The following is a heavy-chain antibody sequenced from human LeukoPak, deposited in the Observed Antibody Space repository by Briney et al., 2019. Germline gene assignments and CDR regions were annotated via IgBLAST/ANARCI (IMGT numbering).Heavy chain of an antibody. CDR1: GGTFSSYA. CDR3: AKEKYYYDSSGQIL. D-gene: IGHD3-22*01. V-gene: IGHV1-69*04. CDR2: IIPILGIA. Sequence: ASVKVSCKASGGTFSSYAISWVRQAPGQGLEWMGRIIPILGIANYAQKFQGRVTITADKSTSTAYMELSSLRSEDTAVYYCAKEKYYYDSSGQILWGQGTLVTVPS. J-gene: IGHJ4*02.